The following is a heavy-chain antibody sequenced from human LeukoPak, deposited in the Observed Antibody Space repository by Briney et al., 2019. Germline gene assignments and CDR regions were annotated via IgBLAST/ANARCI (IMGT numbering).Heavy chain of an antibody. CDR2: IDPNSGGT. Sequence: ASVKVSCKASGYTFTGYYMHWVRQAPGQGLEWMGWIDPNSGGTNYAQKFQGRVTMTRDTSISTAYMELSRLRSDDTAVYYCAARRIIAAAGTFDDYWGQGTLVTVSS. D-gene: IGHD6-13*01. CDR3: AARRIIAAAGTFDDY. V-gene: IGHV1-2*02. J-gene: IGHJ4*02. CDR1: GYTFTGYY.